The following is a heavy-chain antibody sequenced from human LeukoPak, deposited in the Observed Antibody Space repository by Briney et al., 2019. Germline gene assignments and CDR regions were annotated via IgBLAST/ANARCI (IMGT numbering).Heavy chain of an antibody. J-gene: IGHJ4*02. CDR1: GGSISSSSYY. V-gene: IGHV4-61*05. D-gene: IGHD2-8*01. CDR3: ARHTPLMTFDH. Sequence: SETLSLTCTVSGGSISSSSYYWGWIRQPPGKGLEWIAFISYSGSTNVNPSLKSRVTTSVDTSKNQFSLKLSSVTAADTAIYYCARHTPLMTFDHWGQGTRVTVSS. CDR2: ISYSGST.